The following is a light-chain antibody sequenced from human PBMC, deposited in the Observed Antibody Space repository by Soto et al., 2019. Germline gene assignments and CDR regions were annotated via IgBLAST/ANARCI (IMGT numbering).Light chain of an antibody. CDR3: SSYTSSSTYV. CDR2: EVT. Sequence: QSVLTQPASVSGSPGQSITITCTGTGSDVGGYDYVSWYQHHPGKAPKVMIYEVTNRPSGVSNRFSGSKSGNTASLTISGLLAEDEADYYCSSYTSSSTYVFGTWTKGTVL. V-gene: IGLV2-14*01. J-gene: IGLJ1*01. CDR1: GSDVGGYDY.